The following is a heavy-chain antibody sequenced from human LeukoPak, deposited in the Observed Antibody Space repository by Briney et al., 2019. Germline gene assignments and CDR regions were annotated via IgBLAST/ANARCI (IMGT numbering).Heavy chain of an antibody. J-gene: IGHJ3*02. CDR3: ARIGEVGYYDSSGRGDAFDI. D-gene: IGHD3-22*01. V-gene: IGHV1-2*06. CDR1: GYTFTDYY. Sequence: ASVKVSCKASGYTFTDYYIHWVRQAPGQGLEWMGRINPNSGGTNYAQKFQGRVTMTRDTSISTAYMELSRLRSDDTAVYYCARIGEVGYYDSSGRGDAFDIWGQGTMVTVSS. CDR2: INPNSGGT.